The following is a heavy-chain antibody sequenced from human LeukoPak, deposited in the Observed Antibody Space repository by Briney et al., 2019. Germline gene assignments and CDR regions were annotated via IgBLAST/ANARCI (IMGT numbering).Heavy chain of an antibody. D-gene: IGHD3-3*01. V-gene: IGHV3-21*01. CDR3: ARGYYDFWSGYSPLFYYYMDV. Sequence: GGSLRLSCAASGFTFSSYSMNWVRQAPGKGLEWVSSISSSSSYIYYADSVKGRFTISRDNAKNSLYLQMNSLRAEDTAVYYCARGYYDFWSGYSPLFYYYMDVWGKGTTVTVSS. J-gene: IGHJ6*03. CDR1: GFTFSSYS. CDR2: ISSSSSYI.